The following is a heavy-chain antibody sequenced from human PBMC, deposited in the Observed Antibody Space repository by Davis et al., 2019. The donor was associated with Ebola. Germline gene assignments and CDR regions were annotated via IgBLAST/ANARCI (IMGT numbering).Heavy chain of an antibody. J-gene: IGHJ4*02. D-gene: IGHD5-24*01. CDR2: ISAYNGNT. CDR3: AKDQEEMATILMGLGWDY. V-gene: IGHV1-18*04. Sequence: ASVKVSCKASGYTFTSYGISWVRQAPGQGLEWMGWISAYNGNTNYAQKLQGRVTMTTDTSTSTAYMELRSLRSDDTAVYYCAKDQEEMATILMGLGWDYWGQGTLVTVSS. CDR1: GYTFTSYG.